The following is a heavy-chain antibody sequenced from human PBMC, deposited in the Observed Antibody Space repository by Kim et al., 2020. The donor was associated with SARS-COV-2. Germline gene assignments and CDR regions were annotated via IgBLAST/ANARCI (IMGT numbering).Heavy chain of an antibody. D-gene: IGHD2-2*01. V-gene: IGHV3-53*01. CDR1: GFTVSSNY. CDR3: AREGPAAEPPYYYYYGMDV. J-gene: IGHJ6*02. Sequence: GGSLRLSCAASGFTVSSNYMSWVRQAPGKGLEWVSVIYSGGSTYYADSVKGRFTISRDNSKNTLYLQMNSLRAEDTAVYYCAREGPAAEPPYYYYYGMDVWGQGTTVTVSS. CDR2: IYSGGST.